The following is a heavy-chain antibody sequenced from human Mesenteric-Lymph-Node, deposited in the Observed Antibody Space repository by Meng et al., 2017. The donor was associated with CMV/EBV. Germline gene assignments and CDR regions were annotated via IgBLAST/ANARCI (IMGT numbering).Heavy chain of an antibody. J-gene: IGHJ5*02. CDR3: ARDPSPLGWFDP. Sequence: SETLSLTCTVSGGSISSSSYYWGWIRQPPGKGLEWIGSIHYSGSTYYNPSLKSRVTISVDTSKNQFSLKVSSVTASDTAIYYCARDPSPLGWFDPWGQGTLVTVSS. V-gene: IGHV4-39*07. CDR2: IHYSGST. D-gene: IGHD3-10*01. CDR1: GGSISSSSYY.